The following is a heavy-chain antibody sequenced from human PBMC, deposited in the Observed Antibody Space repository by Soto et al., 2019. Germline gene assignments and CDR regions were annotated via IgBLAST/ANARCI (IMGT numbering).Heavy chain of an antibody. Sequence: QVQLQQWGAGLLKPSETLSLTCAVYGGSFSGYYWTWICHAPGKELDWIGELNHSGSTNYNSSLKSRVTISVDTSKNQFSLILHSVTAADTAVYYCARDGQYYHLWSGYQHDGPSGMDVWGPGITVTVSS. V-gene: IGHV4-34*02. D-gene: IGHD3-3*02. CDR2: LNHSGST. J-gene: IGHJ6*02. CDR3: ARDGQYYHLWSGYQHDGPSGMDV. CDR1: GGSFSGYY.